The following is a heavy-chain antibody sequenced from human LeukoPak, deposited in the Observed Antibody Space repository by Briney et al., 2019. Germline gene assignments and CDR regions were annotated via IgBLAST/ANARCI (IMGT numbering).Heavy chain of an antibody. CDR3: ARTATEDGYSIRFDH. V-gene: IGHV3-23*01. D-gene: IGHD5-24*01. CDR1: GFTFSTYT. Sequence: GGSLRLSCAASGFTFSTYTMSWVRQAPGKGLEWVSTISGSGGAAYYADSVKGRFTFSRDNPTNTLYLQMNSLRAEDTAFYFCARTATEDGYSIRFDHWGQGTLVTVSS. J-gene: IGHJ4*02. CDR2: ISGSGGAA.